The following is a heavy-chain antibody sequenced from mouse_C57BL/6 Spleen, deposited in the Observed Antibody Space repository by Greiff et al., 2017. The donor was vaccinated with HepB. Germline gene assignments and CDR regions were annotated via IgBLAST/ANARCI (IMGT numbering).Heavy chain of an antibody. D-gene: IGHD1-1*01. Sequence: QVQLQQPGAELVKPGASVKLSCKASGYTFTSYWMHWVKQRPGQGLEWIGMIHPNSGSTNYNEKFKSKATLTVDKSSSTAYMQLSSLTSEDSAVYYCARRDYGSRGGYFDYWGQGTTLTVSS. CDR2: IHPNSGST. V-gene: IGHV1-64*01. CDR1: GYTFTSYW. J-gene: IGHJ2*01. CDR3: ARRDYGSRGGYFDY.